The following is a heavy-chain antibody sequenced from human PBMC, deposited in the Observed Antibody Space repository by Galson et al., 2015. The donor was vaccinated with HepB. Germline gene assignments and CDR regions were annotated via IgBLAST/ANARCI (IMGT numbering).Heavy chain of an antibody. CDR1: GFTFSSYA. CDR3: AKDEGGGWYLGLVDY. D-gene: IGHD6-19*01. J-gene: IGHJ4*02. CDR2: ISGSGGST. Sequence: SLRLSCAASGFTFSSYAMSWVRQAPGKGLEWVSAISGSGGSTYYADSVKGRFTISRDNSKNTLYLQMNSLRAEDTAVYYCAKDEGGGWYLGLVDYWGQGTLVTVSS. V-gene: IGHV3-23*01.